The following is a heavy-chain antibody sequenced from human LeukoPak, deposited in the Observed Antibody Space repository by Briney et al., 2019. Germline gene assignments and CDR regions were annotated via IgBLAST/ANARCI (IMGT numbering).Heavy chain of an antibody. D-gene: IGHD2-15*01. CDR2: IHYSGST. CDR3: ARLYCSGGSCYFNWFDP. V-gene: IGHV4-59*01. J-gene: IGHJ5*02. Sequence: PSETLSLTCTVSGGSISSYYWSWIRQPPGKGLEWIGYIHYSGSTNYNPSLKSRVTISVDTSKNQFSLKLSSVTAADTAVYYCARLYCSGGSCYFNWFDPWGQGTLVTVSS. CDR1: GGSISSYY.